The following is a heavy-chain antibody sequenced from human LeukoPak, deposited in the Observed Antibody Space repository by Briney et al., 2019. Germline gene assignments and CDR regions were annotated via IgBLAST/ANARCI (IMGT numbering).Heavy chain of an antibody. CDR3: AREGELMVYAISY. V-gene: IGHV4-30-4*01. D-gene: IGHD2-8*01. CDR1: GGSISSGDYY. J-gene: IGHJ4*02. CDR2: IYYSGNT. Sequence: SQTLSLTCTVSGGSISSGDYYWSWIRQPPGKGLEWIGYIYYSGNTYYNPSLKSRVTISVDTSKNQFSLKLSSVTAADTAVYYCAREGELMVYAISYWGQGTLVTVSS.